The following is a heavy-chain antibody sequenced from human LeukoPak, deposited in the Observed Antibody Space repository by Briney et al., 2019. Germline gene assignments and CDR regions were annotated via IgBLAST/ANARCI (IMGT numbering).Heavy chain of an antibody. D-gene: IGHD5-18*01. J-gene: IGHJ6*03. CDR1: GFTFSSYG. CDR2: ISGSSGTT. Sequence: PGGSLRLSCAASGFTFSSYGMSWVRQAPGKGLEWVSSISGSSGTTYYADSVKGRFTISRDNSKNTLYLQVNSLRAEDTAVYYCAKGGYSNGRYYYYYMDVWGEGTTVTVSS. CDR3: AKGGYSNGRYYYYYMDV. V-gene: IGHV3-23*01.